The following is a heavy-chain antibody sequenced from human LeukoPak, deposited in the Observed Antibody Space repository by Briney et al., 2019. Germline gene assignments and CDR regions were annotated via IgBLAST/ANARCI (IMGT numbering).Heavy chain of an antibody. J-gene: IGHJ5*02. CDR2: INPNSGGT. CDR3: ARDALYSSSWNWFDP. V-gene: IGHV1-2*02. Sequence: ASVKVSCKASGYTFTGYYMHWVRQAPGQGLEWMGWINPNSGGTNYAQKFQGRVTMTRDTSISTAYMELSRLRSDDTAVYYCARDALYSSSWNWFDPWGQGTLVTVSS. CDR1: GYTFTGYY. D-gene: IGHD6-13*01.